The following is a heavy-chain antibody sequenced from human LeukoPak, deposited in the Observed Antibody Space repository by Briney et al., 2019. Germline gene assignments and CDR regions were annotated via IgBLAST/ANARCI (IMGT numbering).Heavy chain of an antibody. Sequence: GGSLRLSCAASGLTFSTYAMNWVRQAPGKGLEWVSGINGSGVITFYADSVKGRFTISRDNSKNTLYLQMNSLRAEDTAIYYCAKDSSQGGDYFDSWGQGTLVTVSS. J-gene: IGHJ4*02. D-gene: IGHD3-16*01. CDR2: INGSGVIT. CDR1: GLTFSTYA. CDR3: AKDSSQGGDYFDS. V-gene: IGHV3-23*01.